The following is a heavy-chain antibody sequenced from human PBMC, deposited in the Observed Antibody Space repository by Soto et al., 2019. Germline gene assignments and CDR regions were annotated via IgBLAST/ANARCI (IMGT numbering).Heavy chain of an antibody. J-gene: IGHJ4*02. CDR1: GFTFTKAY. CDR2: IKGSHAGGTT. V-gene: IGHV3-15*01. Sequence: EVPLVESGGGLVEPGGSIRLSCVASGFTFTKAYMTWVRQAPGKGLEWVGRIKGSHAGGTTDYATSVKGRFTISRDDSKNTLYLQMNSLKTEDTSVYYCATEGEYPGSNFYGAYWGQGTLVTVSS. D-gene: IGHD1-26*01. CDR3: ATEGEYPGSNFYGAY.